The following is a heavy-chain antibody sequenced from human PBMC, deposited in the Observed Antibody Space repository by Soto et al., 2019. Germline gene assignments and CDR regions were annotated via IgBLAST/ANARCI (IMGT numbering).Heavy chain of an antibody. CDR1: GFTFSSYA. J-gene: IGHJ3*02. CDR3: ARGSVAAGDAFDI. V-gene: IGHV3-30-3*01. CDR2: ISYDGSNK. Sequence: QVQLVESGGGVVQPGRSLRLSCAASGFTFSSYAMHWVGQAPGKGLEWVAVISYDGSNKYYADSVKGRFTISRDNSKNTLYLQMNSLRAEDTAVYYCARGSVAAGDAFDIWGQGTMVTVSS. D-gene: IGHD6-6*01.